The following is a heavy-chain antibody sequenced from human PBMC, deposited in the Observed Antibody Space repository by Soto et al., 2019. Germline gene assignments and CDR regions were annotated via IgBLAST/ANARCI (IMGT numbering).Heavy chain of an antibody. CDR2: IYYSGST. CDR1: GGSISSGGYF. V-gene: IGHV4-31*03. J-gene: IGHJ6*02. CDR3: ARDATRCMDV. Sequence: SETLSLTCTVSGGSISSGGYFWSWIRQHPGKGLEWIGYIYYSGSTYYNPSLKSRVTISVDTSKNQFSLKLSSVTAADTAIYYCARDATRCMDVWGQGTTVTVSS.